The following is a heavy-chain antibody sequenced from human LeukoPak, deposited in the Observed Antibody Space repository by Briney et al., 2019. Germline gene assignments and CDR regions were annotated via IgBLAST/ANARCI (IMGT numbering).Heavy chain of an antibody. CDR1: GFTFSSYW. D-gene: IGHD6-6*01. J-gene: IGHJ6*03. CDR2: IKQDGSEK. CDR3: ARDRGTAHPDYYYMDV. Sequence: GGSLRLSCAASGFTFSSYWMSWVRQAPGKGLGWVANIKQDGSEKYYVDSVKGRFTISRDNAKNSLYLQMNSLRAEDTAVYYCARDRGTAHPDYYYMDVWGKGTTVTVSS. V-gene: IGHV3-7*01.